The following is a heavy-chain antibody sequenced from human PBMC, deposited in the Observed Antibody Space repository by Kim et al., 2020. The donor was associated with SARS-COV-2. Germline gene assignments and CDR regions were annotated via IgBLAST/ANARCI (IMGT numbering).Heavy chain of an antibody. Sequence: GGSLRLSCVTSRFSLNDHYIDWVRQGPGKGLEWVGRSGNKASSHTTEYAASVKDRFTISRDDSKNSLYLQMNSLKTEDTAVYYCCRGYSGGPIYAFDIWGQGTGVTVSS. CDR1: RFSLNDHY. J-gene: IGHJ3*02. D-gene: IGHD6-19*01. V-gene: IGHV3-72*01. CDR3: CRGYSGGPIYAFDI. CDR2: SGNKASSHTT.